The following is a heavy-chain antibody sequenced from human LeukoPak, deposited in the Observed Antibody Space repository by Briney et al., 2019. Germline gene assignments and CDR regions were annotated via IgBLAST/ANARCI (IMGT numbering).Heavy chain of an antibody. CDR1: GGSISSYY. V-gene: IGHV4-59*01. Sequence: SETLSLTCTVSGGSISSYYWSWIRQPPGKGLEWIGYIYYTGSTNYNPSLKSRVTISVDTSKNQFSLDLSSVTAADTAVYYCARGHYYDSRSPWDYWGQGTLVTVSS. CDR3: ARGHYYDSRSPWDY. CDR2: IYYTGST. D-gene: IGHD3-22*01. J-gene: IGHJ4*02.